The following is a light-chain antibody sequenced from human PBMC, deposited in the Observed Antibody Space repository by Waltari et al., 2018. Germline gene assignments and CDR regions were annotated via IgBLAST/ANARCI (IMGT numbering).Light chain of an antibody. Sequence: QTVVTQEPSFSVSPGGTVTLTCGLSSGSVSTSYFPSWYQQTPGQAPRTLIYSPNTRSSGVPDRFSGSILGNKAALTITGAQADDESDYYCVLYMGSGSYWVFGGGTKLTVL. CDR3: VLYMGSGSYWV. CDR1: SGSVSTSYF. J-gene: IGLJ3*02. V-gene: IGLV8-61*01. CDR2: SPN.